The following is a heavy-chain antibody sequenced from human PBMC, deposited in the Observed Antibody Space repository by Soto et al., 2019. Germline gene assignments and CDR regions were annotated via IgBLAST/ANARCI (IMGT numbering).Heavy chain of an antibody. D-gene: IGHD6-13*01. J-gene: IGHJ6*02. V-gene: IGHV3-21*01. CDR2: ISSSSSYI. Sequence: PGGSLRLSCAASGFTFSSYSMNWVRQAPGKGLEWVSSISSSSSYIYYADSVKGRFTISRDNAKNSLYLQMNSLRAEDTAVYYCARGEAAAGYYYYGMDVWGQGTMVTVSS. CDR1: GFTFSSYS. CDR3: ARGEAAAGYYYYGMDV.